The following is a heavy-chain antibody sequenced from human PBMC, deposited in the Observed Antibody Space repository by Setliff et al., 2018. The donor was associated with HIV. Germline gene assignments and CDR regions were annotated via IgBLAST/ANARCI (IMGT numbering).Heavy chain of an antibody. V-gene: IGHV4-39*01. CDR2: INYNEKT. CDR1: GGSASNSRYY. J-gene: IGHJ5*02. Sequence: SETLSLTCSVSGGSASNSRYYWAWIRQPPGKGLEYIGSINYNEKTYYSPSLKSRVTISIDTSKNQFSLNLTSVTAADSAVYYCASRVYYYDSNNFLREEGFDPWGQGTLVTVSS. CDR3: ASRVYYYDSNNFLREEGFDP. D-gene: IGHD3-22*01.